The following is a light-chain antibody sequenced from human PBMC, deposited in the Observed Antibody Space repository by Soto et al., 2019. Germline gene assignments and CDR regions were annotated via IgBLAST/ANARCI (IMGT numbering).Light chain of an antibody. CDR2: DVS. J-gene: IGKJ1*01. Sequence: EVVMTQSPDTLSVSPGERATLSCRASQSVSSNLAWYQQKPGQAPRLLIYDVSNRATGIPARFSGSGSGTDFTLTISSLEPEDFAVYYCQQRSNWPRTFGQGTKVDIK. CDR3: QQRSNWPRT. V-gene: IGKV3-11*01. CDR1: QSVSSN.